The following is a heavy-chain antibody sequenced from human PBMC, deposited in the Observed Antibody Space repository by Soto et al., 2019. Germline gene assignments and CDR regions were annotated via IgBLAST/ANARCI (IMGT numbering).Heavy chain of an antibody. Sequence: PGGSLRLSCAASGFTFSSYGMHWVRQAPGKGLEWVAVIWYDGSNKYYADSVKGRFTISRDNSKNTLYLQMNSLRAEDTAVYYCARDLRGTGSSRLFDYWGQGTLVTVSS. V-gene: IGHV3-33*01. CDR2: IWYDGSNK. J-gene: IGHJ4*02. CDR1: GFTFSSYG. D-gene: IGHD1-1*01. CDR3: ARDLRGTGSSRLFDY.